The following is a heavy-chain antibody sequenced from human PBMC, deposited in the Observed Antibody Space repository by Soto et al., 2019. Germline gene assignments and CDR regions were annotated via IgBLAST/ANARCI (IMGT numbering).Heavy chain of an antibody. CDR1: GFTFSSYW. D-gene: IGHD6-13*01. J-gene: IGHJ6*02. CDR3: ARESDSSSSWYYYGMDV. CDR2: IKQDGSEK. V-gene: IGHV3-7*05. Sequence: GGSLRLSCAASGFTFSSYWMSWVRQAPGKGLEWVANIKQDGSEKYYVDSVKGRFTISRDNAKNSLYLQMNSLRAEDTAVYYCARESDSSSSWYYYGMDVWGQGTTVTVS.